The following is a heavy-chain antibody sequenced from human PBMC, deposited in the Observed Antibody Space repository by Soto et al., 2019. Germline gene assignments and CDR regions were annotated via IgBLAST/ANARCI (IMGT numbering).Heavy chain of an antibody. CDR1: GYTFTAYY. D-gene: IGHD6-19*01. CDR2: INPNSGVT. V-gene: IGHV1-2*02. Sequence: QVQLVQSGAEVEKPGASVKVSCKASGYTFTAYYVHWVRQAPGQGLEWMGWINPNSGVTNYAHKFQGRVTMTRDTSISTAYMELSRLRSDDTAVYYSGRGGAVAGTEWGQGTLVTVSS. CDR3: GRGGAVAGTE. J-gene: IGHJ4*02.